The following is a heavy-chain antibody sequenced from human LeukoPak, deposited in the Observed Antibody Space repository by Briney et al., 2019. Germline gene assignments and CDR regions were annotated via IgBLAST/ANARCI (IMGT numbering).Heavy chain of an antibody. V-gene: IGHV4-59*01. CDR1: GGSISSYY. D-gene: IGHD3-10*01. CDR2: IYNSGST. Sequence: SETLSLTCTVYGGSISSYYWNWIRQPPGKGLEWIGYIYNSGSTNNNPSLKSRVTISVDTSKKQFSLKQSSVTAADTAVYYCARETPYGSGSYPFDYWGQGILVTVSS. CDR3: ARETPYGSGSYPFDY. J-gene: IGHJ4*02.